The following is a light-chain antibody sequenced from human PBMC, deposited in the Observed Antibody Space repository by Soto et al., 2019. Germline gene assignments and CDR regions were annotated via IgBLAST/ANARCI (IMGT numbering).Light chain of an antibody. J-gene: IGKJ4*01. Sequence: EIVLTQSPGTLSLSPGERATRSCRASQSVSSSYLAWYQQKPGQAPRLLIYNAFNRATGIPDRFSGSGSGTDFTLTISRLEPEDFAVYYCQQYGSSPGTFGGGTKVDIK. V-gene: IGKV3-20*01. CDR1: QSVSSSY. CDR2: NAF. CDR3: QQYGSSPGT.